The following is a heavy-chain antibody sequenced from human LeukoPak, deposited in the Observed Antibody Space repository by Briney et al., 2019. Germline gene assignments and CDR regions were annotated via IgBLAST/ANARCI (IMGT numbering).Heavy chain of an antibody. Sequence: MPSQTLSLTCTVSGGSISSGGYYWSWIRQHPGKGLERIGYIYYSGSTYYNPSLKSRVTISVDTSKNQFSLKLSSVTAADTAVYYCARYSSSWYLDAEYFQHWGQGTLVTVSS. D-gene: IGHD6-13*01. CDR3: ARYSSSWYLDAEYFQH. V-gene: IGHV4-31*03. CDR2: IYYSGST. CDR1: GGSISSGGYY. J-gene: IGHJ1*01.